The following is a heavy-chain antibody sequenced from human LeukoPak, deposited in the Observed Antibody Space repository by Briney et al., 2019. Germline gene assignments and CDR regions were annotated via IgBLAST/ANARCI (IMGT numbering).Heavy chain of an antibody. CDR1: GFTFSSYA. Sequence: GGSLRLSCAASGFTFSSYAKSWVRQAPGKGLEWVSAISGSGGSTYYADSVKGRFTISRDNSKNTLYLQMNSLRAEDTAVYYCAKDLYSGGVLRFLEWFPGMDVWGQGTTVTVSS. V-gene: IGHV3-23*01. CDR2: ISGSGGST. D-gene: IGHD3-3*01. J-gene: IGHJ6*02. CDR3: AKDLYSGGVLRFLEWFPGMDV.